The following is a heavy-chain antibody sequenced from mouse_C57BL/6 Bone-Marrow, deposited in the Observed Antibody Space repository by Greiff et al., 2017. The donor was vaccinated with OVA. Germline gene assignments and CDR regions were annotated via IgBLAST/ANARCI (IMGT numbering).Heavy chain of an antibody. D-gene: IGHD2-4*01. J-gene: IGHJ4*01. Sequence: EVMLVESGGGLVQSGRSLRLSCATSGFTFSDFYMEWVRQAPGKGLEWIAASRNKANDYTTEYSASVKGRFIVSRDTSQSILYLQMNALRAEDTAIYYCARDGYDYGESAMDYWGQGTSVTVSS. CDR1: GFTFSDFY. V-gene: IGHV7-1*01. CDR3: ARDGYDYGESAMDY. CDR2: SRNKANDYTT.